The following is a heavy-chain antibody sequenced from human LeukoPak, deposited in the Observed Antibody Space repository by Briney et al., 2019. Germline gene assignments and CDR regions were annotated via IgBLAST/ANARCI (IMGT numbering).Heavy chain of an antibody. CDR3: AKLDGFDY. J-gene: IGHJ4*02. D-gene: IGHD1-1*01. Sequence: GGSLRLSRAASGFPFSSFAMTWVRQAPGKGLEWVSTISGGGDSTYYAYYADSVKGRFTLSRDNSKNTLYLQMSSLRAEDTAIYYCAKLDGFDYWGQGTLVTVSS. CDR1: GFPFSSFA. V-gene: IGHV3-23*01. CDR2: ISGGGDSTYYA.